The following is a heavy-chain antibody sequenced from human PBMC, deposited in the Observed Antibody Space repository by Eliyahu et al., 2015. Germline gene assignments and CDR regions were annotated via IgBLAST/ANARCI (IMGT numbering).Heavy chain of an antibody. CDR3: AVGGRYSSSWLDS. Sequence: QVQLVQSGAEVGKPGASVRVSCKTPGYTFSSFDVNWVRQAAGQGLEWIGWMNPDTGETGFARPFRTGVALSVSTSLNTAYLDLNGLRPEDTAVYYCAVGGRYSSSWLDSWGQGTLVTVSS. D-gene: IGHD6-13*01. CDR1: GYTFSSFD. CDR2: MNPDTGET. J-gene: IGHJ4*02. V-gene: IGHV1-8*01.